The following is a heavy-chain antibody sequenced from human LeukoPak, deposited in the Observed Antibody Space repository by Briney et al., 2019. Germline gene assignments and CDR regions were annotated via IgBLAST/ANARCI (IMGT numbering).Heavy chain of an antibody. CDR1: GFTFSSYG. J-gene: IGHJ4*02. V-gene: IGHV3-30*12. Sequence: GGSLRLSCAASGFTFSSYGMHWVRQAPGKGLDWVAVISFDGSNIYYADSAKGRFTISRDNSKNTLYLQMNSLRAEDTAVYYCAKYDVGTGMVLGHLDYWGQGTLVTVSS. CDR2: ISFDGSNI. CDR3: AKYDVGTGMVLGHLDY. D-gene: IGHD5-18*01.